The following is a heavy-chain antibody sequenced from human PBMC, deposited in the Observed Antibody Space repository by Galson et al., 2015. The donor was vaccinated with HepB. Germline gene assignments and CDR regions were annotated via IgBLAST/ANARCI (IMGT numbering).Heavy chain of an antibody. J-gene: IGHJ4*02. CDR3: ARAFIKTVRGVTPRVAVGY. D-gene: IGHD3-10*01. CDR1: GYTFTGYY. V-gene: IGHV1-2*02. CDR2: INPNSGGT. Sequence: SVKVSCKASGYTFTGYYMHWVRQAPGQGLEWMGWINPNSGGTNYAQKFQGRVTMTRDTSISTAYMELSRLRSDDTAVYYCARAFIKTVRGVTPRVAVGYWGQGTLVTVSS.